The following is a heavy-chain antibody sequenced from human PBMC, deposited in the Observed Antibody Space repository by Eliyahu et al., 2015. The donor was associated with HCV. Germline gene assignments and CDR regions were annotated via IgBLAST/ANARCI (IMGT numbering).Heavy chain of an antibody. CDR2: IKQDGSEK. CDR1: GFTFNNYW. D-gene: IGHD3-10*01. V-gene: IGHV3-7*01. CDR3: ARDVNGGTFSEEFCFDY. Sequence: EVQLVESGGGLVQPGGSLRLSCAGSGFTFNNYWMSWVRQAPGKGLEGVANIKQDGSEKYCVDSVKGRFTISRDNAKNSLYLQMNSLRAEDTAVYYCARDVNGGTFSEEFCFDYWGPGTVVTVSS. J-gene: IGHJ4*02.